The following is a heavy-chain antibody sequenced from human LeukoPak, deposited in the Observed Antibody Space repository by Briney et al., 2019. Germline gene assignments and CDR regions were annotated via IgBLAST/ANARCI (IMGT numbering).Heavy chain of an antibody. CDR3: ARDYCSGGSCYSSGLDY. Sequence: GASVKVSCKASGYTFTSYGISWVRQAPGQGLEWMGWISAYNGNTNYAQKLQGRVTMTTDTSTSTAYMELRSLRSDDTAVYYCARDYCSGGSCYSSGLDYWGQGTLVTVSS. V-gene: IGHV1-18*01. CDR2: ISAYNGNT. D-gene: IGHD2-15*01. J-gene: IGHJ4*02. CDR1: GYTFTSYG.